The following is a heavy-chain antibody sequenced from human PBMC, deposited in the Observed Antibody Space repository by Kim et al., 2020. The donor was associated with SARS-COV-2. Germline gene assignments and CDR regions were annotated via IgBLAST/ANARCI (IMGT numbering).Heavy chain of an antibody. V-gene: IGHV4-39*01. D-gene: IGHD3-9*01. CDR1: GGSISSSSYY. CDR2: IYYSGST. J-gene: IGHJ3*02. CDR3: AAILTGSYRDAFDI. Sequence: SETLSLTCTVPGGSISSSSYYWGWIRQPPGKGLEWIGSIYYSGSTYYNPSLKSRVTISVDTSKNQFSLKLSSVTAADTAVYYCAAILTGSYRDAFDIWG.